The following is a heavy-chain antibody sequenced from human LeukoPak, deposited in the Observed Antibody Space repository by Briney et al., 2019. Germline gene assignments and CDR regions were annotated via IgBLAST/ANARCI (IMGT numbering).Heavy chain of an antibody. CDR1: GGSVSSGSYY. CDR2: IYYSGST. J-gene: IGHJ4*02. Sequence: SETLSLTCTVSGGSVSSGSYYWSWIRPPPGKGLEWIGYIYYSGSTNYNPSLKSRVTISVDTSKNQFSLKLSSVTAADTAVYYCARFQQRGYSGYVLDYWGQGTLVTVSS. D-gene: IGHD5-12*01. CDR3: ARFQQRGYSGYVLDY. V-gene: IGHV4-61*01.